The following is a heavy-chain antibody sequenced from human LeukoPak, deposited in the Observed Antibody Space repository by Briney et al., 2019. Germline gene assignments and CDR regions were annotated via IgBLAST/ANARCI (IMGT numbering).Heavy chain of an antibody. V-gene: IGHV3-74*01. D-gene: IGHD3-3*01. Sequence: GGYLRLSCAASGFTFSSYWMHWVRQAPGKGLVWVSRIDTDGSSTRYADSVKGRFTISRDNAKNTLYLQMNSLRAEDTAVYYCAKLRFLEWSDAFDIWGQGTMVTVSS. CDR2: IDTDGSST. CDR1: GFTFSSYW. CDR3: AKLRFLEWSDAFDI. J-gene: IGHJ3*02.